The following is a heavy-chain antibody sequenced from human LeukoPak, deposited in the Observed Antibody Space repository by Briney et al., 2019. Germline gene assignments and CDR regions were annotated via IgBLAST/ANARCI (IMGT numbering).Heavy chain of an antibody. J-gene: IGHJ3*02. CDR1: GGSISSSSYY. CDR3: ARLNYDFWSGYLRDDAFDI. V-gene: IGHV4-39*01. D-gene: IGHD3-3*01. CDR2: IYYSGST. Sequence: KPSETLSLTCTVSGGSISSSSYYWGWIRQPPGKGLEWIGSIYYSGSTYYNPSLKSRVTISVDTSKNQFSLKLSSVTAADTAVYYCARLNYDFWSGYLRDDAFDIWGQGTMVTVSS.